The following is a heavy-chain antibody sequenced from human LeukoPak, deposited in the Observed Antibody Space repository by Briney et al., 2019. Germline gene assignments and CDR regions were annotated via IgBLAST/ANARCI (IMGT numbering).Heavy chain of an antibody. CDR3: ARLLRVGYCSTTTCNWFDP. CDR2: IFTSGST. D-gene: IGHD2-2*03. Sequence: SETLSLTCTVSGGSISSGSYYWSWIRQPAGKGLEWIGRIFTSGSTNYNPSLKSRVTISVDTSKNQFSLKLSSVTAADTAVYYCARLLRVGYCSTTTCNWFDPWGQGTLVTVSS. J-gene: IGHJ5*02. CDR1: GGSISSGSYY. V-gene: IGHV4-61*02.